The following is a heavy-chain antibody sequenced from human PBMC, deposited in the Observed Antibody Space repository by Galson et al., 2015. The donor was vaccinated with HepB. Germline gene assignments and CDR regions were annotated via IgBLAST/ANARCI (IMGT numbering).Heavy chain of an antibody. CDR1: GFTFSNSA. J-gene: IGHJ3*02. CDR2: IWYDGSNK. CDR3: ARERINIADEGSALDI. D-gene: IGHD6-13*01. V-gene: IGHV3-33*01. Sequence: SLRLSCAASGFTFSNSAIHWVRQAPGKGLEWVAVIWYDGSNKYYADSVKGRFSIFRDNSKNTLYLQMNSLRAEDTAVYYCARERINIADEGSALDIWGQGTMVTVSS.